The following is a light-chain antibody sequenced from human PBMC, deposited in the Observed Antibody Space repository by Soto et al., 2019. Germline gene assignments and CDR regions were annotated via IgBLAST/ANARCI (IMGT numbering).Light chain of an antibody. J-gene: IGKJ3*01. CDR2: SAS. CDR1: QGISNY. CDR3: QKHNSAPFT. V-gene: IGKV1-27*01. Sequence: DIQMTQSPSSLSASVGDRVTITCRASQGISNYLAWYQQKPGKVPKLLIYSASTLQLGVPSRFSGSGSGTDFTLTISSLQPEDVTTYYCQKHNSAPFTFGPGTKVDIK.